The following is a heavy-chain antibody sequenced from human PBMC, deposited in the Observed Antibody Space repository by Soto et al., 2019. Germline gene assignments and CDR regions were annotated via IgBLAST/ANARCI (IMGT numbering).Heavy chain of an antibody. CDR3: AADTHDSSGYSQPDDY. V-gene: IGHV1-58*01. CDR2: IVVGSGNT. D-gene: IGHD3-22*01. CDR1: GFTFTSSA. Sequence: SVKVSCKASGFTFTSSAVQWVRQARGQRLEWIGWIVVGSGNTNYAQKFQERVTITRDMSTSTAYMELSSLRSEDTAVYYCAADTHDSSGYSQPDDYWGQGTLVTVSS. J-gene: IGHJ4*02.